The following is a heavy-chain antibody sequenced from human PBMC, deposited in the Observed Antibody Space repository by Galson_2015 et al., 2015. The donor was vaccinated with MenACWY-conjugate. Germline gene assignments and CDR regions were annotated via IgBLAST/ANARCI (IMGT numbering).Heavy chain of an antibody. D-gene: IGHD6-19*01. J-gene: IGHJ3*02. V-gene: IGHV3-23*01. Sequence: SLRLSCAASGFTFSSYAMSWVRQVPGEGLEWVSDSRNSGGSTFYADSVKGRFTISRDYSKDTVYLQMKSLRADDTAVYFCSGFISRRSGFDIWGQGTMVIVSS. CDR1: GFTFSSYA. CDR3: SGFISRRSGFDI. CDR2: SRNSGGST.